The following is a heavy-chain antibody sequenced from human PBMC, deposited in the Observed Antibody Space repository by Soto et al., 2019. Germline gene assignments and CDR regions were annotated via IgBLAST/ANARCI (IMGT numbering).Heavy chain of an antibody. CDR2: IIPIFGTA. V-gene: IGHV1-69*13. Sequence: ASVKVSCKASGGTFSSYAISWVRQAPGQGLEWMGGIIPIFGTANYAQKFQGRVTITADESTSTAYMGLSSLRSEDTAVYYCAREGALRQPGPNYYYYGMDVWGQGTTVTVYS. D-gene: IGHD2-2*01. CDR1: GGTFSSYA. J-gene: IGHJ6*02. CDR3: AREGALRQPGPNYYYYGMDV.